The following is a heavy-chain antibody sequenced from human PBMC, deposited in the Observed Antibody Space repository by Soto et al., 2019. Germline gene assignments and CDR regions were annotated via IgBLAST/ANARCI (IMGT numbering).Heavy chain of an antibody. CDR3: ARGPLRMVAAGLGFDP. CDR2: IFHTETT. V-gene: IGHV4-30-2*01. J-gene: IGHJ5*02. Sequence: QLQLQESGSGLVKPSQTLSLTCSVSGASITSGGYCWSWIRQTPGKGLEWIGYIFHTETTHYNESLQSRVTMSVDRSKNQFSLTLNSVTAADTAVYYCARGPLRMVAAGLGFDPWGQGIQVIVSP. CDR1: GASITSGGYC. D-gene: IGHD2-15*01.